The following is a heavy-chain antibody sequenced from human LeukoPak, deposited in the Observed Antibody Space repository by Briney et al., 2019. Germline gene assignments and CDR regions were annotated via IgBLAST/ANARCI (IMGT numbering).Heavy chain of an antibody. Sequence: SQTLSLTCAISGDSVSSNSAAWNWIRQSPSRGLEWLGRTYYRSKWYNDYAVSVKSRITINPDTSKNQFSLKLSSVTAADTAVYYCARRSARPGRTFFDYWGQGTLVTVSS. CDR3: ARRSARPGRTFFDY. J-gene: IGHJ4*02. V-gene: IGHV6-1*01. CDR2: TYYRSKWYN. CDR1: GDSVSSNSAA. D-gene: IGHD6-6*01.